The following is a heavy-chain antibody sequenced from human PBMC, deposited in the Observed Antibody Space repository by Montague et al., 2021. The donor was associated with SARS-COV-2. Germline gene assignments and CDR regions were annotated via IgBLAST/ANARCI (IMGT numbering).Heavy chain of an antibody. J-gene: IGHJ5*02. D-gene: IGHD4-11*01. CDR1: GGSISSGGYY. Sequence: TLSLTCTVSGGSISSGGYYWSWIRQHPGKGLEWIGYIYYSGSTYYNPSLKSRVTISVDTFKNQFSLKLSSVTAADTAVYYCARVNTVRVYWFDPWGQGTLVTVSS. CDR2: IYYSGST. V-gene: IGHV4-31*03. CDR3: ARVNTVRVYWFDP.